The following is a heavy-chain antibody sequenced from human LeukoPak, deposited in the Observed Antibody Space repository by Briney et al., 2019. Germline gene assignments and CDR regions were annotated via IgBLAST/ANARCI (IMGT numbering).Heavy chain of an antibody. CDR1: GASIISHY. V-gene: IGHV4-59*11. CDR2: TSGSI. Sequence: PSETLSLTCAVSGASIISHYWSSIRQPPGKGLEWIGYTSGSISDNPSLKSRVAVSVDPSQNQVSLSLTSVTAADTAVYYCARVLAIFGLDTTDFYMDVWGKGTTVTVSS. J-gene: IGHJ6*03. CDR3: ARVLAIFGLDTTDFYMDV. D-gene: IGHD3/OR15-3a*01.